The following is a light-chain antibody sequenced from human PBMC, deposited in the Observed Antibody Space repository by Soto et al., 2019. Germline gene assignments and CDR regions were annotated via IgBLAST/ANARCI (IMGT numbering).Light chain of an antibody. CDR3: QSYDSSLSGYVV. CDR1: SSNIGAGYD. J-gene: IGLJ2*01. V-gene: IGLV1-40*01. Sequence: QSVLTQPPSVSGAPGQRVTISCTGSSSNIGAGYDVHWYQHLPGTSPKLLIYGNNNRPSGVPDRFSGSKSDTSASLAITGLQAEDEADYYCQSYDSSLSGYVVFGGGTKLTVL. CDR2: GNN.